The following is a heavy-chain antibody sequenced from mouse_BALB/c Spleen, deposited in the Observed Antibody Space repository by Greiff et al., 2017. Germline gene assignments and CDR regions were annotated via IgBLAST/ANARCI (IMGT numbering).Heavy chain of an antibody. CDR3: TRITTAPLFDY. V-gene: IGHV1-5*01. Sequence: EVQLQQSGPELEKPGASVKMSCKASGYTFTSYWMHWVKQRPGQGLEWIGAIYPGNSDTSYNQKFKGKAKLTAVTSTSTAYMELSSLTNEDSAVYYCTRITTAPLFDYWGQGTTLTVSS. CDR1: GYTFTSYW. J-gene: IGHJ2*01. CDR2: IYPGNSDT. D-gene: IGHD1-2*01.